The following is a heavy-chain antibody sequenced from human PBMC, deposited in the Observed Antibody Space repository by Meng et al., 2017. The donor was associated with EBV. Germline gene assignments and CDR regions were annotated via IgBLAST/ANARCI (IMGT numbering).Heavy chain of an antibody. V-gene: IGHV4-34*01. CDR3: ARGRWLQPGSYFDY. CDR2: INHSGST. J-gene: IGHJ4*02. D-gene: IGHD5-24*01. CDR1: GGAFSGYY. Sequence: QVQLPQGGAGLLRPSETLSLTCAVYGGAFSGYYWSWIRQPPGKGLEWIGEINHSGSTNYNPSLKSRVTISVDTSKNQFSLKLSPVTAADTAVYYCARGRWLQPGSYFDYWGQGTLVTVSS.